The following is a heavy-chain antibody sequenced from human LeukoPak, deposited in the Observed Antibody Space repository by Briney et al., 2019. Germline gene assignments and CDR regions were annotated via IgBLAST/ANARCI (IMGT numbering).Heavy chain of an antibody. CDR1: GDSVSSNSAA. Sequence: SQTLSLTCAISGDSVSSNSAAWNWIRQSPSRGLERLGRTYYRSKWYNDYAVSVKSRITINPDTSKNQFSLQLNSVTPEDTAVYYCARGAGPKQQLTAYYFDYWGQGTLVTVSS. J-gene: IGHJ4*02. CDR3: ARGAGPKQQLTAYYFDY. D-gene: IGHD6-13*01. CDR2: TYYRSKWYN. V-gene: IGHV6-1*01.